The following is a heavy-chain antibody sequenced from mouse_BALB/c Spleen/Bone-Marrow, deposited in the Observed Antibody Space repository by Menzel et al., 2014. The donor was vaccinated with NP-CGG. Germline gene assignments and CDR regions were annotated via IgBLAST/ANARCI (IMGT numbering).Heavy chain of an antibody. CDR2: IRNKANGYTT. Sequence: EVKLMESGGGLVQPGGSLRLSCATSGFTFTDYYMSWVRQPPGKALEWLGFIRNKANGYTTEYSASVKGRFIISRDNSQSILYLQMNTLRAEDSATYYCARDGNYYFDYWGQGTTLTVSS. J-gene: IGHJ2*01. D-gene: IGHD2-1*01. CDR3: ARDGNYYFDY. V-gene: IGHV7-3*02. CDR1: GFTFTDYY.